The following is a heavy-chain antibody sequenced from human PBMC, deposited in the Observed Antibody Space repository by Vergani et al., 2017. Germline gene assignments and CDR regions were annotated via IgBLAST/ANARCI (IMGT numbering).Heavy chain of an antibody. D-gene: IGHD2-2*01. J-gene: IGHJ3*01. V-gene: IGHV3-30*04. CDR1: GFTFSSYA. Sequence: QVQLVESGGGVVQPGRSLRLSCAASGFTFSSYAMHWVRQAPGKGLEWVSFVSTGTKSQSYAESVKGRFTISRDSAKNSLYLQMDSLRAEDTAVYYCAREYSSTSGRAFDFWGQGTKVTVSS. CDR2: VSTGTKSQ. CDR3: AREYSSTSGRAFDF.